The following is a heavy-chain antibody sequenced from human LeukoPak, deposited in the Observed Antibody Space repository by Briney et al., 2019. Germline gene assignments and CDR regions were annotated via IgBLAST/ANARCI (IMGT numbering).Heavy chain of an antibody. CDR3: ARIRDY. CDR1: GFTVSSNY. Sequence: PGGSLRLSCAASGFTVSSNYMSWVRQAPGKGLEGVSVIYSVGSTYYADPVTGRFTISIDNSKNTLDLQMNSLKAEDTAVYYCARIRDYWGQGTLVTVSS. J-gene: IGHJ4*02. V-gene: IGHV3-66*01. D-gene: IGHD3-3*01. CDR2: IYSVGST.